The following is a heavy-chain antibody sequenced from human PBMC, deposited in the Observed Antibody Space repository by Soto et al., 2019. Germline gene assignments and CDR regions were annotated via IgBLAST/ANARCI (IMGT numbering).Heavy chain of an antibody. Sequence: GGSLRLSCAASGFTFSSYAMSWVRQAPGKGLEWVSAISGSGGSTYYADSVKGRFTISRDNSKNTLYLQMNSLRAEDTAVYYCARSSAHQVDYYYYMDVWGKGTTVTVSS. CDR2: ISGSGGST. J-gene: IGHJ6*03. CDR1: GFTFSSYA. CDR3: ARSSAHQVDYYYYMDV. V-gene: IGHV3-23*01. D-gene: IGHD1-26*01.